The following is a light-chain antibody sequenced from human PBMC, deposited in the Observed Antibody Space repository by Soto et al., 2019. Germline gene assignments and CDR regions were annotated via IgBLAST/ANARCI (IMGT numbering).Light chain of an antibody. Sequence: QSVLTQPPSVSGAPGQRVTISCIGSSSNIGAGFDVNWYQQLPGTAPKLLIYANTNRPSGVPDRFSGSKSGTSASLDITGLQAEDEADYYCQSYDTSLRGVFAGGTKLTVL. CDR1: SSNIGAGFD. CDR3: QSYDTSLRGV. J-gene: IGLJ2*01. V-gene: IGLV1-40*01. CDR2: ANT.